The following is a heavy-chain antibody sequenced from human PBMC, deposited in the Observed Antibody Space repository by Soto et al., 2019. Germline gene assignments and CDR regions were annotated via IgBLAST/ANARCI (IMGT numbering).Heavy chain of an antibody. CDR1: GGSISSGGYY. CDR3: ARDPVRSGSQSIKPTENDDY. Sequence: SETLSLTCTVSGGSISSGGYYWSWIRQHPGKGLEWIGYIYYSGSTYYNPSLKSRVTISVDTSKNQFSLKLSSVTAADTAVYYCARDPVRSGSQSIKPTENDDYWGQGTLVTVSS. CDR2: IYYSGST. D-gene: IGHD1-26*01. J-gene: IGHJ4*02. V-gene: IGHV4-31*03.